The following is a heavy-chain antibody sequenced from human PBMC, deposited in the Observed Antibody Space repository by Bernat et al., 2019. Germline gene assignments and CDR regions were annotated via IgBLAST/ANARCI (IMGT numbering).Heavy chain of an antibody. CDR2: ISWNSGSI. Sequence: EVQLVESGGGLVQPGRSLRLSCAASGFTFDDYAMHWVRQAPGKGLEWVSGISWNSGSIGYADSVKGRFTISRDNAKNSLYLQMNSMRAEDTALYYCAKDSSSSWYRDFDYWGQGTVVTVSS. J-gene: IGHJ4*02. CDR3: AKDSSSSWYRDFDY. CDR1: GFTFDDYA. D-gene: IGHD6-13*01. V-gene: IGHV3-9*01.